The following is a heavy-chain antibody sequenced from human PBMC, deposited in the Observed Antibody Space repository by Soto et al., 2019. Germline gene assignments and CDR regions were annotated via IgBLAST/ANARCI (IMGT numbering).Heavy chain of an antibody. Sequence: SVKVSCKASGGTFSSYAISWVRQAPGQGLEWMGGIIPIFGTANYAQKFQGRVTITADESTSTAYMELSSLRSEDTAVYYCARGRAVAGTQLDRFDPWGQGTLVTVSS. V-gene: IGHV1-69*13. CDR3: ARGRAVAGTQLDRFDP. CDR1: GGTFSSYA. J-gene: IGHJ5*02. D-gene: IGHD6-19*01. CDR2: IIPIFGTA.